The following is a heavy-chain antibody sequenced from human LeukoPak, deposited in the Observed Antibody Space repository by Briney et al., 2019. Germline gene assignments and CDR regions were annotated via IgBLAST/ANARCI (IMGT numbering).Heavy chain of an antibody. V-gene: IGHV1-18*01. CDR2: ISAYNGNT. D-gene: IGHD2-8*01. J-gene: IGHJ4*02. Sequence: ASVKVSCKASGYTFTSYGISWVRQAPGQELEWMGWISAYNGNTNYAQKLQGRVTMTTDTSTSTAYMELRSLRSDDTAVYYCARDGYGVSYCTNGVCYTGREDSDYWGQGTLVTVSS. CDR3: ARDGYGVSYCTNGVCYTGREDSDY. CDR1: GYTFTSYG.